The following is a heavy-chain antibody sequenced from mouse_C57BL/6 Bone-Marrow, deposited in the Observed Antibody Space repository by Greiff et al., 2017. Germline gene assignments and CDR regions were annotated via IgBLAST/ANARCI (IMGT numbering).Heavy chain of an antibody. CDR1: GFTFSNYW. J-gene: IGHJ3*01. D-gene: IGHD1-1*01. V-gene: IGHV6-3*01. Sequence: EVKVEESGGGLVQPGGSMKLSCVASGFTFSNYWMNWVRQSPEKGLEWVAQIRLKSDNYATHYAESVKGRFTISRDDSKSSVYLQMNNLRAEDTGIYYCTITPFAYWGQGTLVTVSA. CDR3: TITPFAY. CDR2: IRLKSDNYAT.